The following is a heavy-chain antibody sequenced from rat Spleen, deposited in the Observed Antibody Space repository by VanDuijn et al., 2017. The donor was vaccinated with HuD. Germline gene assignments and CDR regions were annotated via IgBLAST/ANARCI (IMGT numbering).Heavy chain of an antibody. CDR2: ISNGVGKT. D-gene: IGHD1-9*01. CDR1: GFTFTNYD. CDR3: TRHTYYFDY. J-gene: IGHJ2*01. V-gene: IGHV5-25*01. Sequence: EVQLVESGGGLVQPGRSMNLSCTVSGFTFTNYDMAWVRQAPTKGLEWVASISNGVGKTFYRDSVKGRFTISRDIANNTLYLQMDSLTSEDTATYYCTRHTYYFDYWGQGVMVTVSS.